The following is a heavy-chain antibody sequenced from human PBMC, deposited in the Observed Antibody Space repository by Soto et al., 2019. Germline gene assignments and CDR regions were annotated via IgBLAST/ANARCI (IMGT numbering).Heavy chain of an antibody. CDR2: ISYDGSNK. Sequence: PGGSLRLSCAACGFTFSSYAMHWVSKAPGKGLEWVAVISYDGSNKYYADSVKGRFTISRDNSKNTLYLQMNSLRAEDTAVYYCARFKGCSGGSCYSYFDYWGQGTLVTVSS. CDR1: GFTFSSYA. CDR3: ARFKGCSGGSCYSYFDY. V-gene: IGHV3-30-3*01. J-gene: IGHJ4*02. D-gene: IGHD2-15*01.